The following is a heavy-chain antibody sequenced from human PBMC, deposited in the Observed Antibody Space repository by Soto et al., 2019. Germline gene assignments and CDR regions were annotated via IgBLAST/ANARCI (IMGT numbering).Heavy chain of an antibody. D-gene: IGHD3-10*01. CDR3: ARQYYFGSGSYYNRTLDF. J-gene: IGHJ4*02. CDR2: IYYSGST. V-gene: IGHV4-39*01. CDR1: GGSISSSSYY. Sequence: PSETLSLTCTVSGGSISSSSYYWGWIRQPPGKGLEWIGSIYYSGSTYYNPSLKSRVTISVDTSKNQFSLKLSSVTAADTAVYYCARQYYFGSGSYYNRTLDFWGQGTLVTVSS.